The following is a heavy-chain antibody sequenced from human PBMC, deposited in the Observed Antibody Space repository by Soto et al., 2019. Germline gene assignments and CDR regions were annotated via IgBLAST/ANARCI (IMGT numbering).Heavy chain of an antibody. Sequence: SETLSLTCTVSGGSISSGGYYWSWIRQHPGKGLEWIGYIYYSGSTYYNPSLKSRVTISVDTSKNQFSLKLSSVTAADTAVYYCARAHDVLAAAEVWFDPWGQGTLVTVSS. J-gene: IGHJ5*02. CDR3: ARAHDVLAAAEVWFDP. CDR1: GGSISSGGYY. D-gene: IGHD6-13*01. CDR2: IYYSGST. V-gene: IGHV4-31*03.